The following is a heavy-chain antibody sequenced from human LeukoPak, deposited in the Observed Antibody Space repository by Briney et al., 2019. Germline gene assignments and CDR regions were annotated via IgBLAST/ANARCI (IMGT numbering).Heavy chain of an antibody. J-gene: IGHJ2*01. V-gene: IGHV4-59*01. Sequence: PSETLSLTCTVSGGSISSYYWSWIRQPPGKGLEWIGYIYYSGSTNYNPSLKSRVTISVDTSKNQFSLKLRSVTAADTAVYYCARDTYYYDSSGYHWYFDLWGRGTLVTVSS. CDR1: GGSISSYY. D-gene: IGHD3-22*01. CDR2: IYYSGST. CDR3: ARDTYYYDSSGYHWYFDL.